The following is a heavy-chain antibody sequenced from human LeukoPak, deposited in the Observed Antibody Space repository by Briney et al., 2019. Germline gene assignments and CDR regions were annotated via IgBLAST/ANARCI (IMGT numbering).Heavy chain of an antibody. CDR2: ISHDLTYQ. CDR1: GFIFTTYG. V-gene: IGHV3-30*03. CDR3: ARDVNNYFDY. J-gene: IGHJ4*02. Sequence: PGGSLRLSCAASGFIFTTYGMHWVRQAPGKGLEWVAVISHDLTYQAYADSVKGRFTISRDDSKNTLYVQMNSLRTDDTAFYYCARDVNNYFDYWGLGTLVTVSS.